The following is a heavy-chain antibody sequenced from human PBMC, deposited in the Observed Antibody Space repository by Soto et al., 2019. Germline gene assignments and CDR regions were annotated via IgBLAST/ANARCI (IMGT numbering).Heavy chain of an antibody. CDR1: GFTFTSSA. CDR2: IVVGSGNT. D-gene: IGHD2-21*02. V-gene: IGHV1-58*01. J-gene: IGHJ3*02. CDR3: AADPPYCGGDCYLAFDI. Sequence: QMQLVQSGPEVKKPGTSVKVSCKASGFTFTSSAVQWVRQARGQRLEWIGWIVVGSGNTNYAQKFQERVTSTRDMSTSTAYMELSSLRSEDTAVYYCAADPPYCGGDCYLAFDIWGQGTMVTVSS.